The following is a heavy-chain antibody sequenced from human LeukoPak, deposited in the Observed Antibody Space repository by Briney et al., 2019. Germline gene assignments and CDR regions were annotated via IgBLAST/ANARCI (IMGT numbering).Heavy chain of an antibody. CDR1: GGSISSYY. V-gene: IGHV4-59*12. CDR3: ARETSAAAGSYYYYYYMDV. D-gene: IGHD6-13*01. Sequence: SETLSLTCTVSGGSISSYYWSWIRQPPGKGLEWIGDIFYTGSTNYNPSLKSRVTISVDTPKNQFSLKLNSVTAADTAVYYCARETSAAAGSYYYYYYMDVWGKGTTVTVSS. J-gene: IGHJ6*03. CDR2: IFYTGST.